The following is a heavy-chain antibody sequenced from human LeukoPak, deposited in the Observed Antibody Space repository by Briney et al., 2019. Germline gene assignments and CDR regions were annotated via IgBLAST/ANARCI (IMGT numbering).Heavy chain of an antibody. CDR1: GFTFSRYW. CDR2: IKQEGSDK. D-gene: IGHD6-13*01. Sequence: GGSLRLSCAASGFTFSRYWMSWVRQAPGKGLEWVAHIKQEGSDKYYVDSVEGRFTVSRDNAKNSLYLQMNSLRAEDTAVYYCARRPYSSSWYYFDYWGQGTLVTVSS. J-gene: IGHJ4*02. CDR3: ARRPYSSSWYYFDY. V-gene: IGHV3-7*01.